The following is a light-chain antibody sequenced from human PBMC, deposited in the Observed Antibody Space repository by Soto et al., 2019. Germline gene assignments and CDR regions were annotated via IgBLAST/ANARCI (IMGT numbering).Light chain of an antibody. Sequence: DIQMTQSPSSLSASVGDRVTITCRASQTSATYINWYQQKSGSAPRLLIYEASGLPSGVPSRFSGSGSGTHFVLTISNFQPEDSATYFCQQTYTNPQTFGQGTQVDIK. V-gene: IGKV1-39*01. CDR2: EAS. CDR3: QQTYTNPQT. J-gene: IGKJ1*01. CDR1: QTSATY.